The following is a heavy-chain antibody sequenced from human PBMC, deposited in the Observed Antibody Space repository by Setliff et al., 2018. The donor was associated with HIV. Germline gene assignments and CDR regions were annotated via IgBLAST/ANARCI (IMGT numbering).Heavy chain of an antibody. CDR1: GFTFSSYG. Sequence: GGSLRLSCAASGFTFSSYGMNWVRQAPGKGLEWVSYISSSGSTIYYADSVKGRFTISRDNAKNSLYLQMNSLRAEDTAVYYCARERSSGWDDFDYWGQGTLVTVSS. CDR2: ISSSGSTI. V-gene: IGHV3-48*04. J-gene: IGHJ4*02. CDR3: ARERSSGWDDFDY. D-gene: IGHD6-19*01.